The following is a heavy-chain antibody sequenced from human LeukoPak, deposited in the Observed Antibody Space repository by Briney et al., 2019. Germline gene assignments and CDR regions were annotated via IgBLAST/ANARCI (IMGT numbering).Heavy chain of an antibody. CDR2: ISAYSGNT. Sequence: EASVKVSCKASEGTFSSYSINWVRQAPGQGLEWMGWISAYSGNTNYAQKLQGRVTMTTDTSTSTAYMELRSLRSDDTAVYYCARVGVATKIYYYYGMDVWGQGTTVTVSS. V-gene: IGHV1-18*01. CDR3: ARVGVATKIYYYYGMDV. J-gene: IGHJ6*02. D-gene: IGHD5-12*01. CDR1: EGTFSSYS.